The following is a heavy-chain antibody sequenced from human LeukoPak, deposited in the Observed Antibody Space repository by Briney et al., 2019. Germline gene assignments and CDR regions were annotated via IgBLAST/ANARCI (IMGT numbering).Heavy chain of an antibody. CDR2: ISHDGSNT. CDR3: AKEMKPWMHLDY. J-gene: IGHJ4*02. Sequence: GRSLRLSCAASGFTFSRSAVHWVRQAPGKGLEWVAVISHDGSNTDYTDSVKGRFTISRDNSKNTLYLQMNSLRAEDTAVYYCAKEMKPWMHLDYWGQGTLVTVSS. D-gene: IGHD5-12*01. V-gene: IGHV3-30*18. CDR1: GFTFSRSA.